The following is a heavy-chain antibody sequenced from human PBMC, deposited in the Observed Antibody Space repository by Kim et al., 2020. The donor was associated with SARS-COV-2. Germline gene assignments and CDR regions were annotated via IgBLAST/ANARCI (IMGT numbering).Heavy chain of an antibody. CDR2: IYYSGST. CDR3: AGLLRGGSYLKTDY. CDR1: GGSISSSSYY. V-gene: IGHV4-39*01. Sequence: SETLSLTCTVSGGSISSSSYYWGWIRQPPGKGLEWIGSIYYSGSTYYNPSLKSRVTISVDTSKNQFSLQLSSVTAADTAVYYCAGLLRGGSYLKTDYWGQGTLVTVSS. D-gene: IGHD1-26*01. J-gene: IGHJ4*02.